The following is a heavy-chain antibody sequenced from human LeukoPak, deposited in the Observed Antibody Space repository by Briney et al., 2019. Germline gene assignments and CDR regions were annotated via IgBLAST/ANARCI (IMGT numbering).Heavy chain of an antibody. CDR3: ARVPDCSSTSCSYFDY. CDR2: ISSSSSTI. D-gene: IGHD2-2*01. V-gene: IGHV3-48*01. CDR1: GCTFRSYS. Sequence: GGSLRLSCAASGCTFRSYSMNWGRQAPGKGLEWVSYISSSSSTIYYADTVWGRFTISRDNAKTSLYLQMTRLRAEDTAVYYCARVPDCSSTSCSYFDYWGQGTLVTVSS. J-gene: IGHJ4*02.